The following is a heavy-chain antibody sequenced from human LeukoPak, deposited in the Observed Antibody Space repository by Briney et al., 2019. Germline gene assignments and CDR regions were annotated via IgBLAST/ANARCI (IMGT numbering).Heavy chain of an antibody. V-gene: IGHV1-69*13. J-gene: IGHJ6*03. CDR1: GGTFSSYA. CDR2: IIPIFGTA. Sequence: ASVKVSCKASGGTFSSYAISWVRQAPGQGLEWMGGIIPIFGTANYAQKFQGRVTITADESTSTAYMELSSLRSEDTAVYYCARDIAVTRRYYYYYYMDVWGKGTTVTISS. CDR3: ARDIAVTRRYYYYYYMDV. D-gene: IGHD4-17*01.